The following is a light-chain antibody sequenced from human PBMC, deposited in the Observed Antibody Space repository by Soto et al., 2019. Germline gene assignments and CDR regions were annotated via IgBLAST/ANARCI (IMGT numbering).Light chain of an antibody. Sequence: DLQMTQSPSSVSETLGDRVTISCRASQGIISCLDWYQQKPGKAPTLLIFAASSLQSGVPSRVSGSDAGTDFTLTISSLQPEDFATYYCQQANSFPYTFGQGTKLEIK. CDR3: QQANSFPYT. CDR2: AAS. CDR1: QGIISC. V-gene: IGKV1-12*01. J-gene: IGKJ2*01.